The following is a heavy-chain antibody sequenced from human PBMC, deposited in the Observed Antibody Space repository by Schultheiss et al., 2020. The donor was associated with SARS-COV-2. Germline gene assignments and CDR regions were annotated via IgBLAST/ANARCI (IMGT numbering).Heavy chain of an antibody. V-gene: IGHV3-30*03. CDR1: GFTFSSYG. CDR3: ARYSSSWYYWFDP. Sequence: GGSLRLSCAASGFTFSSYGMHWVRQAPGKGLEWVAVISYDGSNKYYADSVKGRFTISRDNSENTLYLEMNSLRAEDTAVYYCARYSSSWYYWFDPWGQGTLVTVSS. J-gene: IGHJ5*02. CDR2: ISYDGSNK. D-gene: IGHD6-13*01.